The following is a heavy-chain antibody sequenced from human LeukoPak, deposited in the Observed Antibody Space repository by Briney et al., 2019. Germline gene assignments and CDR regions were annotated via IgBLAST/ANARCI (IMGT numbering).Heavy chain of an antibody. Sequence: TSVKVSCXASGYTFTGYYIHWVRQAPEQGLEWMGWIKPNSGATNYAQKFQGRVTMTRDTSINTAYMELSSLTSDDTAVYYCARVREWEEISGAIPDYFDYWGQGTLVTVSS. CDR2: IKPNSGAT. V-gene: IGHV1-2*02. J-gene: IGHJ4*02. CDR3: ARVREWEEISGAIPDYFDY. D-gene: IGHD1-26*01. CDR1: GYTFTGYY.